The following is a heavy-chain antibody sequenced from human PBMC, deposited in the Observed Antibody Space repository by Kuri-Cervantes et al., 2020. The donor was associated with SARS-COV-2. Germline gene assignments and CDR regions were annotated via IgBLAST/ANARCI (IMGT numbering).Heavy chain of an antibody. V-gene: IGHV4-4*07. Sequence: SETLSLTCTVSDGSISSYYWSWIRQPAGKGLEWIGRIYPNGSTNYNPSLKSRVTMSVDTSKNQFSLKLSSVTAAATAVYYWSKDIGVVPAASTLAWFDPWGQGTLVTVSS. CDR1: DGSISSYY. CDR2: IYPNGST. CDR3: SKDIGVVPAASTLAWFDP. J-gene: IGHJ5*02. D-gene: IGHD2-2*01.